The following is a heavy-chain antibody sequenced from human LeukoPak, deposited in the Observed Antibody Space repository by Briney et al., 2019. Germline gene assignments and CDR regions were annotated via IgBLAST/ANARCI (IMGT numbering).Heavy chain of an antibody. CDR1: GFTFSSYS. CDR2: ISSSSSYI. V-gene: IGHV3-21*01. CDR3: ARDVYVAAAGTGTYFDY. J-gene: IGHJ4*02. Sequence: GGSLRLSCAASGFTFSSYSMNWVRQAPGKGLEWVSSISSSSSYIYYADSVKGRFTISRDNAKNSLYLQMNSLRAEDTAVYYCARDVYVAAAGTGTYFDYWGQGTLVTVSS. D-gene: IGHD6-13*01.